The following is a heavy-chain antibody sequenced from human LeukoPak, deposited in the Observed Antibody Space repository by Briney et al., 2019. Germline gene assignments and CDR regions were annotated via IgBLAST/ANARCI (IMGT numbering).Heavy chain of an antibody. D-gene: IGHD6-19*01. V-gene: IGHV3-48*04. Sequence: GGSLRLSCAASGFTFSSYNMNWVRQAPGKGLEWVSYISSSSSTTHYADSVKGRFTISRDNAKNSLYPQMNSLRVEDTAVYYCARGLVWTSSGWFFDYWGQGTLITVSS. CDR1: GFTFSSYN. CDR3: ARGLVWTSSGWFFDY. J-gene: IGHJ4*02. CDR2: ISSSSSTT.